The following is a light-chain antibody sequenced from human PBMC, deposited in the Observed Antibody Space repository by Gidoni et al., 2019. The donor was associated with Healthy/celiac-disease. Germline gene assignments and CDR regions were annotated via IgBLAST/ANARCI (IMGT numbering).Light chain of an antibody. Sequence: SVLTQPPSVSGAPGQRVTISCTGSRSNIGAGYDVNWYQQLPGTAPKLLIYGNSNRPSGVPDRFSGSKSGTSASLAITGLQAEDEADYYCQSYDSSLSGYVFGTGTKVTVL. CDR1: RSNIGAGYD. J-gene: IGLJ1*01. V-gene: IGLV1-40*01. CDR3: QSYDSSLSGYV. CDR2: GNS.